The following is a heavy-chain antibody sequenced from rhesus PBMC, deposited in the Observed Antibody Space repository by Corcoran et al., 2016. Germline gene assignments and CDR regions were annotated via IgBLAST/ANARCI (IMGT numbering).Heavy chain of an antibody. V-gene: IGHV4S10*01. CDR3: ARDRGPGAY. J-gene: IGHJ4*01. Sequence: QVQLQESGPGVVKPSETLSLTCAVSGGSISDSYRWSWIRQPPGKGLEWIGYIYGSSTSTNYNPSLKSRVTISQDTSKNRLSLKLSSVTTADTAVYYCARDRGPGAYWGQGVLVTVSS. CDR1: GGSISDSYR. CDR2: IYGSSTST. D-gene: IGHD3-9*01.